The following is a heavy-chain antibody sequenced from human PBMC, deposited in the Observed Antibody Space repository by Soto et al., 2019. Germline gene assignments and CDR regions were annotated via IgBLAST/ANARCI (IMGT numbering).Heavy chain of an antibody. CDR2: IRSKVNSYAT. CDR3: TRHEAYCGGDCHNFDWFDP. D-gene: IGHD2-21*02. V-gene: IGHV3-73*01. CDR1: GFTFSGSA. J-gene: IGHJ5*02. Sequence: PGGSLRLSCAASGFTFSGSALHWVRQASGKGLEWVGRIRSKVNSYATTYAASVKGRFIISRDDSKNTAYLQMNSLKSDDTAVYYCTRHEAYCGGDCHNFDWFDPWSQGSLVTVSS.